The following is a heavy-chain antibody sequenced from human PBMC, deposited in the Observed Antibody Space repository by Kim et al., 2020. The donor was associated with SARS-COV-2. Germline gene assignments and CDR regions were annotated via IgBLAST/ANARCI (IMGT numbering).Heavy chain of an antibody. D-gene: IGHD2-15*01. CDR3: ARDSGGGSPDY. Sequence: GGSLRLSCAASGFTFSSYDMHWVRQATGKGLEWVSAIGTAGDTYYPDSVKGRFTISRENAKNTSYLQMNSLRAGDTAVYYCARDSGGGSPDYWGQGTLVTVSS. V-gene: IGHV3-13*01. J-gene: IGHJ4*02. CDR1: GFTFSSYD. CDR2: IGTAGDT.